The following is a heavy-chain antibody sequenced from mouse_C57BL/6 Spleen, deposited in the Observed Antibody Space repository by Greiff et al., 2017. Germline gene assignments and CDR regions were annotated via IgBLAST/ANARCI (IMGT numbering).Heavy chain of an antibody. V-gene: IGHV5-16*01. CDR2: INYDGSST. CDR1: GFTFSDYY. J-gene: IGHJ3*01. Sequence: EVQLVESEGGLVQPGSSMKLSCTASGFTFSDYYMAWVRQVPEKGLEWVANINYDGSSTYYLDSLKSRFIISRDNAKNILYLQMSSLKSEDTATYYCARVGRAWFAYWGQGTLVTVSA. CDR3: ARVGRAWFAY.